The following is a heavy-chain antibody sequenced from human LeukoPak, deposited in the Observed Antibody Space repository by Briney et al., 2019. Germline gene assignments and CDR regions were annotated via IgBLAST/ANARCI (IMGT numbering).Heavy chain of an antibody. J-gene: IGHJ3*02. CDR1: GGSISSSSYY. V-gene: IGHV4-39*07. CDR3: ARRCSGGSCYSKRAHAFDI. CDR2: IYYSGST. D-gene: IGHD2-15*01. Sequence: SETLSLTCTVSGGSISSSSYYWGWIRQPPGKGLEWIGSIYYSGSTNYNPSLKSRVTISVDTSKNQFSLKLSSVTAADTAVYYCARRCSGGSCYSKRAHAFDIWGQGTMVTVSS.